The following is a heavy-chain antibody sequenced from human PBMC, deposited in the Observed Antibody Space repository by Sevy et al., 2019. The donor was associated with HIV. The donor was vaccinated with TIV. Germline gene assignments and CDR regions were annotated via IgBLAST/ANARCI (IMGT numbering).Heavy chain of an antibody. J-gene: IGHJ4*02. D-gene: IGHD3-22*01. CDR2: IYPDDSDV. CDR1: GYRFTSYW. V-gene: IGHV5-51*01. Sequence: GESLKISCRASGYRFTSYWIAWVRQVPGKGLEWMGSIYPDDSDVRYSPSLQGQVTISVDKSINTAYLQWRSLEASDTAMYFCARRFYDSTGYPQYFFDHWGQGTLVTVSS. CDR3: ARRFYDSTGYPQYFFDH.